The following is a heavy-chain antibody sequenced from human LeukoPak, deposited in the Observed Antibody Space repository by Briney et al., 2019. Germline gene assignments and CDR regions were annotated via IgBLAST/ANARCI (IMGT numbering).Heavy chain of an antibody. J-gene: IGHJ4*02. CDR1: GGSVSSTNW. D-gene: IGHD6-25*01. CDR2: VHLDGRT. CDR3: AREGGFYRPLDY. Sequence: SETLSLTCGVSGGSVSSTNWWTWIRQPPGKGLEWIGEVHLDGRTNFNPSLKSRLTMSVDLSENHVSLKLTSVTAADTAVYYCAREGGFYRPLDYSGQGNLVTVSS. V-gene: IGHV4-4*02.